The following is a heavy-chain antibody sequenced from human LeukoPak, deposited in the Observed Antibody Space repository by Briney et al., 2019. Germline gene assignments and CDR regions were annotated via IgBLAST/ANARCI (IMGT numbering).Heavy chain of an antibody. D-gene: IGHD3-22*01. Sequence: SETLSLTCAVYGGSFSGYYWSWIRQPPGKGLEWIGEINHSRSTNYNPSLKSRVTISVDTSKNQFSLKLSSVTAADTAVYYCARAMIVVVITTHAFDIWGQGTMVTVSS. CDR2: INHSRST. CDR1: GGSFSGYY. J-gene: IGHJ3*02. CDR3: ARAMIVVVITTHAFDI. V-gene: IGHV4-34*01.